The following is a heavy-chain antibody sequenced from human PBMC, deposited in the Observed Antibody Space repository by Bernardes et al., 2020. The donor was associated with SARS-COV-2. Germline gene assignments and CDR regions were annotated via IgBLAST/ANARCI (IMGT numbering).Heavy chain of an antibody. J-gene: IGHJ1*01. CDR3: VKVLLWFGES. CDR2: ISATGNSP. Sequence: GGSLRLSCSASGFTFSSFGMHWVRQAPGQGLEYVSAISATGNSPYYADSVKDRFTISRDNSKNTLYLQMSSLRPDDTAVYYCVKVLLWFGESWGQGTLVTVSS. CDR1: GFTFSSFG. D-gene: IGHD3-10*01. V-gene: IGHV3-64D*06.